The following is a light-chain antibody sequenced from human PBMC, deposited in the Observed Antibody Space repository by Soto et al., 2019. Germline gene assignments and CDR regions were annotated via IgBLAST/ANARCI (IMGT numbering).Light chain of an antibody. CDR2: EVS. V-gene: IGLV2-8*01. J-gene: IGLJ2*01. Sequence: QSALSQPPSASGSPGQSVTISCTGTSSDVGGYNYVSWYQQHPGKAPKLMIYEVSKRPSGVPDRFTGSKSGNTASLTVSGLQDEDDSEYYCSSYAGSKNVVFGGGTKLTVL. CDR1: SSDVGGYNY. CDR3: SSYAGSKNVV.